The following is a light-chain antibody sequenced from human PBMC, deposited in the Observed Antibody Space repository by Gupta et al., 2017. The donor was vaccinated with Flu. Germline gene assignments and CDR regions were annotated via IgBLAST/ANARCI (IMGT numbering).Light chain of an antibody. CDR2: DTN. V-gene: IGLV8-61*01. J-gene: IGLJ3*02. Sequence: QTVVTQEPSFSVSPGGTVTLTCGLSSGSVSTSYHPSWYQQTPGQAPRTLIYDTNTRSSGVPDRFSGSILGNKAALTITGAQADDESDYYCLLDMGTGIYVFGGGTKVTVL. CDR3: LLDMGTGIYV. CDR1: SGSVSTSYH.